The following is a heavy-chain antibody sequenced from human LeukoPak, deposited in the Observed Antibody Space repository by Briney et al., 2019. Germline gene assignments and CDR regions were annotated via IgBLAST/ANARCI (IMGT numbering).Heavy chain of an antibody. V-gene: IGHV4-30-2*01. Sequence: PSQTLSLTCTVSGGSISSGGYYWSWIRQPPGKGLEWIGYIYHSGSTYYNPSLKSRVTISVDRSKNQFSLQLNSVTPEDAAVYYCAGGGLVRGVTHWFDPWGQGTLVTVSS. CDR2: IYHSGST. D-gene: IGHD3-10*01. CDR3: AGGGLVRGVTHWFDP. CDR1: GGSISSGGYY. J-gene: IGHJ5*02.